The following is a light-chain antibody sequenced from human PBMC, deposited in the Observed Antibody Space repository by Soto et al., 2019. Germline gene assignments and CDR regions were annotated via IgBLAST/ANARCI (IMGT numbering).Light chain of an antibody. Sequence: EIVLTQSPGTLSLSPGERATLSCRASQSVSSNHLALYQQKPGQAPSLLIYGAFNRATGISDWFSVSGSGTDHTLTISRLEPEDFVVYYFQQYASSPQTFGQGTKVEV. CDR2: GAF. J-gene: IGKJ1*01. CDR1: QSVSSNH. CDR3: QQYASSPQT. V-gene: IGKV3-20*01.